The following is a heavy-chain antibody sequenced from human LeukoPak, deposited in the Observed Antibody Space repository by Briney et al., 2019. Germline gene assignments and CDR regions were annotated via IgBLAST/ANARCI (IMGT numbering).Heavy chain of an antibody. CDR3: ARGGGGYYYDSSGYPY. J-gene: IGHJ4*02. D-gene: IGHD3-22*01. V-gene: IGHV1-46*01. CDR1: GGTFSSYA. CDR2: INPSGGST. Sequence: GASVKVSCKASGGTFSSYAISWVRQAPGQGLEWMGIINPSGGSTSYAQKFQGRVTMTRDTSTSTVYMELSSLRSEDTAVYYCARGGGGYYYDSSGYPYWGQGTLVTVSS.